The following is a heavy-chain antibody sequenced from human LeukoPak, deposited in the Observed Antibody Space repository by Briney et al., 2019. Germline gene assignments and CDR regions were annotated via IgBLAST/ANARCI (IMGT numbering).Heavy chain of an antibody. V-gene: IGHV4-61*05. CDR3: ARYSGSYSGFDY. CDR2: IYYSGSI. D-gene: IGHD1-26*01. CDR1: GGSISSTGYY. J-gene: IGHJ4*02. Sequence: SETLSLTCTVSGGSISSTGYYWSWIRQPPGKGLEWIGYIYYSGSINYNPSLKSRVTISVDTSKNQFSLKLRSVTAADTAVYYCARYSGSYSGFDYWGQGTLVTVSS.